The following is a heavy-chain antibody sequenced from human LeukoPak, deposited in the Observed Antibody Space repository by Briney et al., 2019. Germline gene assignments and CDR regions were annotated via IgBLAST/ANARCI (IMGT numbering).Heavy chain of an antibody. CDR1: GFTFTNYW. J-gene: IGHJ5*02. Sequence: PGGSLRLSCAASGFTFTNYWMSWVRQAPGKGLELVANIKQDRSEKYYVDSVKGRFTISRDNAKNSLYLQMNSLRAEDTAVYYCARTILFQTFDPWGQGTLVTVSS. V-gene: IGHV3-7*01. CDR2: IKQDRSEK. D-gene: IGHD5-24*01. CDR3: ARTILFQTFDP.